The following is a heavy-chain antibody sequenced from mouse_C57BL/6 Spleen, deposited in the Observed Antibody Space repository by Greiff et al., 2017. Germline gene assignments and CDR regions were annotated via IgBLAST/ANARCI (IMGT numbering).Heavy chain of an antibody. D-gene: IGHD1-1*01. J-gene: IGHJ3*01. CDR1: GYSFTGYY. V-gene: IGHV1-42*01. Sequence: EVQLQQSGPELVKPGASVKISCKASGYSFTGYYMNWVKQSPEKSLEWIGEINPSTGGTTYNQKFKAKATLTIDKSSSTAYMQLKSLTSEDSAVYYCARKEITTSLAYWGQGTLVTVSA. CDR2: INPSTGGT. CDR3: ARKEITTSLAY.